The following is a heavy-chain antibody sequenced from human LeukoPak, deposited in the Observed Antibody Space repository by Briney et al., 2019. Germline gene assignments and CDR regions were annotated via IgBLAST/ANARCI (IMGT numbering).Heavy chain of an antibody. Sequence: PSQTLSLTCAVSGGSISSGGYSWSWIRQPPGKGLEWIGYIYHSGSAYYNPSLKSRVTISVDRSKNQFSLKLSSVTAADTAVYYCACTLVRGVTYYYYGMDVWGKGTTVTVSS. J-gene: IGHJ6*04. D-gene: IGHD3-10*01. V-gene: IGHV4-30-2*01. CDR3: ACTLVRGVTYYYYGMDV. CDR2: IYHSGSA. CDR1: GGSISSGGYS.